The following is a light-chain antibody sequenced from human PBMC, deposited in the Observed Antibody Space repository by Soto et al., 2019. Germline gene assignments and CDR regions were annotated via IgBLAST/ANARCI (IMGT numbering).Light chain of an antibody. Sequence: LTQPASVSGSPGQSVTISCTGTSSDIGGFNYVSWYQQHPGKAPRLLIYEVTNRPSRVSNRFSGSKSGNTASLTISGLQAEDEADYYCSSYSFSSTSVTLDVFGTGTKVTVL. V-gene: IGLV2-14*01. J-gene: IGLJ1*01. CDR2: EVT. CDR3: SSYSFSSTSVTLDV. CDR1: SSDIGGFNY.